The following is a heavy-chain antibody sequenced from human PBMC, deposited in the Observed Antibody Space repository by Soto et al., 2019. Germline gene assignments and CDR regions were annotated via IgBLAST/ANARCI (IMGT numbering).Heavy chain of an antibody. J-gene: IGHJ4*02. CDR3: ASGTTVETGSY. CDR2: ISAYNGNT. CDR1: GYTFTSYG. Sequence: QVQLVQSGAEVKKPGASVKVNCKASGYTFTSYGISWVRQAPGQGLEWMGWISAYNGNTNYAQKLQGRVTMTTDKPTRTAYMGLGSLRSDTAAGYNCASGTTVETGSYWAQGTLVTVSS. D-gene: IGHD4-17*01. V-gene: IGHV1-18*01.